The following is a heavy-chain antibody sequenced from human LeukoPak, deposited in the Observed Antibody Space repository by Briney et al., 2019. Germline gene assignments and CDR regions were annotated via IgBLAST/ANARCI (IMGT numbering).Heavy chain of an antibody. V-gene: IGHV4-39*07. Sequence: SGGSLRLSCAASGFTFSNCGMSWVRQAPGKGLEWIGSIYYSGSTYYNPSLKSRVTISVDTSKNQFSLKLSSVTAADTAVYFCARGRVSSSTWYSTYYYYFYMDVWGKGTTVTVSS. D-gene: IGHD1-1*01. J-gene: IGHJ6*03. CDR3: ARGRVSSSTWYSTYYYYFYMDV. CDR1: GFTFSNCGM. CDR2: IYYSGST.